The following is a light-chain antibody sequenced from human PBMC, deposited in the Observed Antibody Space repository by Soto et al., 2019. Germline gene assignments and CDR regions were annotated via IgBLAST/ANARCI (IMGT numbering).Light chain of an antibody. CDR3: AAWDDSLNGNV. V-gene: IGLV1-44*01. J-gene: IGLJ1*01. Sequence: QSVLTQPPSASGTPGQRVTISCSESSSNIGSNTVNWYQHLPGTAPKLLIYSNNQRPSGVPDRFSGSRSDTSASLAISGLQSEDEADYYCAAWDDSLNGNVFGTGTKVTVL. CDR1: SSNIGSNT. CDR2: SNN.